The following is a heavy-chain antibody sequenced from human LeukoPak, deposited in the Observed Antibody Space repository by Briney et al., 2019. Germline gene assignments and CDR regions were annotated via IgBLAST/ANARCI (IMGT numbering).Heavy chain of an antibody. J-gene: IGHJ4*02. D-gene: IGHD3-9*01. Sequence: PGGSLRLSCAASGFTFSSYEMNWVRQAPGEGLEWVSYISSGGSTTYYADSVKGRFTISRDNAKNSLFLQMNSLRAEDTAVYYCARDIRYFEQYWGQGTLVTVSS. V-gene: IGHV3-48*03. CDR3: ARDIRYFEQY. CDR2: ISSGGSTT. CDR1: GFTFSSYE.